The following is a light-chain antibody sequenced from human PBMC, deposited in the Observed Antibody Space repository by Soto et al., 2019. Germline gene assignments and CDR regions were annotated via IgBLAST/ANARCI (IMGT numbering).Light chain of an antibody. Sequence: DIQMTQSPSTVSASVGDRVTITCRASQSIYNWLAWYQQKPGKAPKLLIYKASRLEGGVPSRFSGSGSGTEFTLTISSLQPDDFATYYCQQYNSYSYTFGQGTKLEIK. CDR3: QQYNSYSYT. J-gene: IGKJ2*01. CDR2: KAS. V-gene: IGKV1-5*03. CDR1: QSIYNW.